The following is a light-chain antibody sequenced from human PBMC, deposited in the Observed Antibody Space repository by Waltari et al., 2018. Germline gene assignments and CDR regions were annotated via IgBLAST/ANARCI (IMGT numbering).Light chain of an antibody. CDR3: MQALQTPLT. J-gene: IGKJ4*01. V-gene: IGKV2-28*01. Sequence: DIVMTQSPLSLPVTPGEPAYISCRSSQSLLHSNGYNYLDWYLLKPGQSPQLLIYLGSNRASGVPDRFSGSGSGTDFTLKISRVEAEDVGVYYYMQALQTPLTFGGGTKVEIK. CDR2: LGS. CDR1: QSLLHSNGYNY.